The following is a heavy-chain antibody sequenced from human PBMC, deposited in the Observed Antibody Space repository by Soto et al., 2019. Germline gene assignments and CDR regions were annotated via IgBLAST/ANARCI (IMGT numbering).Heavy chain of an antibody. J-gene: IGHJ6*02. CDR2: IIPIFGTA. D-gene: IGHD3-3*01. V-gene: IGHV1-69*13. CDR1: GGTFSSYA. CDR3: ARSDYDFWSGQPYYYGMDV. Sequence: GASVKVSCKASGGTFSSYAISRVRQAPGQGLEWMGGIIPIFGTANYAQKFQGRVTITADESTSTAYMELSSLRSEDTAVYYCARSDYDFWSGQPYYYGMDVWGQGTTVTVSS.